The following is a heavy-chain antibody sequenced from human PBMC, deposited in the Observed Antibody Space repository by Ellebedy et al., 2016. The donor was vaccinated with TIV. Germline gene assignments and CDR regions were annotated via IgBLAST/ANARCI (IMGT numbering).Heavy chain of an antibody. V-gene: IGHV3-23*01. J-gene: IGHJ4*02. D-gene: IGHD3-10*01. Sequence: GESLKISXAASGFTFSSYAMSWVRQAPGKGLEWVSAISGSGGSTYYADSVKGRFTISRDNSKNTLYLQMNSLRAEDTAVYYCAKEHVIHPTFDYWGQGTLVTVSS. CDR3: AKEHVIHPTFDY. CDR2: ISGSGGST. CDR1: GFTFSSYA.